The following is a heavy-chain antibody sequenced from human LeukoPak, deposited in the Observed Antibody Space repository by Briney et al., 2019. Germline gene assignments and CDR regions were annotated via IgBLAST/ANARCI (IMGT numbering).Heavy chain of an antibody. V-gene: IGHV3-74*01. J-gene: IGHJ6*03. Sequence: GGSLRLSCAASGFSFSNYWMHWVREVPEKGLEWVSRIKSDGTGATYAGSVNGRFTITRDNAENTLYLQMNSLRAEDTAIYYCARDRDGPNYYMDVWGKGTTVTVSS. CDR1: GFSFSNYW. D-gene: IGHD5-24*01. CDR3: ARDRDGPNYYMDV. CDR2: IKSDGTGA.